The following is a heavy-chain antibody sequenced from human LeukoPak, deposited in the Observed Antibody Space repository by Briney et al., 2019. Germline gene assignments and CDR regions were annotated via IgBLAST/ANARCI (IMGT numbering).Heavy chain of an antibody. Sequence: GASVKVSCKVSGYTLTELSMHWVRQAPGKGLEWMGGFDPEDGETIYAQKFQGRVTMTEDTSTDTAYMELSSLRSEDTAVYYCAREPRRLPLGYCSSTSCYGSYYYGMDVWGQGTTVTVSS. CDR3: AREPRRLPLGYCSSTSCYGSYYYGMDV. D-gene: IGHD2-2*01. CDR1: GYTLTELS. J-gene: IGHJ6*02. CDR2: FDPEDGET. V-gene: IGHV1-24*01.